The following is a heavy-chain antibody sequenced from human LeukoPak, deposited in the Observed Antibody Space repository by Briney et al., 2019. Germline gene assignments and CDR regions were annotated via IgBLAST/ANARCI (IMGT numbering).Heavy chain of an antibody. D-gene: IGHD3-3*01. CDR1: GSTFSDYF. CDR2: ISNTGSVI. V-gene: IGHV3-11*04. CDR3: ARTWGATYYDFWSGYSGFDY. Sequence: PGGSLRLSCAASGSTFSDYFMNWIRQAPGKGLEWVSSISNTGSVISYADSVRGRISLSRDNAKNSLYLQMNSLRAEDTAVYYCARTWGATYYDFWSGYSGFDYWGQGTLVTVSS. J-gene: IGHJ4*02.